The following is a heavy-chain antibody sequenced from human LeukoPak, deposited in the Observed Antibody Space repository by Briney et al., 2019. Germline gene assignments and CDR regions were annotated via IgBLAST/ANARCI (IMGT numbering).Heavy chain of an antibody. J-gene: IGHJ4*02. D-gene: IGHD3-16*02. Sequence: PGGSLRLSCAASGFTVSSNYMSWVRQAPGKGLEWVSVIYSGGSTYYADSVKGRFTISRDNSKNTLYLQMNSLRAEDTAVYYCAKGSGVWGSYRPGLYWGQGTLVTVSS. CDR3: AKGSGVWGSYRPGLY. V-gene: IGHV3-53*01. CDR1: GFTVSSNY. CDR2: IYSGGST.